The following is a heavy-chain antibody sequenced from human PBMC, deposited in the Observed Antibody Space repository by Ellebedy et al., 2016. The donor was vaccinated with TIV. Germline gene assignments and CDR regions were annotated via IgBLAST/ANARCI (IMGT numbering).Heavy chain of an antibody. CDR2: INPSGGST. Sequence: AASVTVSCKASGYTFPSYYMHWVRQAPGQGLDWMGIINPSGGSTSYAQKFQGRVTMTRDTSTSTVYMELSRLRSEDTAVYYCARDPDYSNREYYFDYWGQGTLVTVSS. V-gene: IGHV1-46*01. J-gene: IGHJ4*02. CDR3: ARDPDYSNREYYFDY. D-gene: IGHD4-11*01. CDR1: GYTFPSYY.